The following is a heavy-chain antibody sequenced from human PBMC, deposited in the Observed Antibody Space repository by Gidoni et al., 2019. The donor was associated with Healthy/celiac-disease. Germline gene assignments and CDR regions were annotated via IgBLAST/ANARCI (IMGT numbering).Heavy chain of an antibody. Sequence: QVQLQQWGAGLLKPSETLSLTCAVYGGSFSGYYWSWLRQPPGKGLEWIGEINHSGSTNYNPSLKSRVTISVDTSKNQFSLKLSSVTAADTAVYYCARGYPIAAAGATFPPAGRRPRLRPAKFDYWGQGTLVTVSS. J-gene: IGHJ4*02. D-gene: IGHD6-13*01. CDR1: GGSFSGYY. V-gene: IGHV4-34*01. CDR3: ARGYPIAAAGATFPPAGRRPRLRPAKFDY. CDR2: INHSGST.